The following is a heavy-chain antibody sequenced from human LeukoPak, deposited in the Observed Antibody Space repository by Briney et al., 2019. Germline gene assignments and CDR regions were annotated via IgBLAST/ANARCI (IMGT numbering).Heavy chain of an antibody. D-gene: IGHD2-2*02. V-gene: IGHV1-2*02. CDR2: INPNSGGT. CDR3: TRGEKSSTSCYSCYYYYYYYMDV. J-gene: IGHJ6*03. Sequence: GASVKVSCKASGYTFTGYYMHWVRQAPGQGLEWLGWINPNSGGTNYAQKFQGRVTITADESTSTAYMELSSLRSEDTAVYYCTRGEKSSTSCYSCYYYYYYYMDVWGKGTTVTVSS. CDR1: GYTFTGYY.